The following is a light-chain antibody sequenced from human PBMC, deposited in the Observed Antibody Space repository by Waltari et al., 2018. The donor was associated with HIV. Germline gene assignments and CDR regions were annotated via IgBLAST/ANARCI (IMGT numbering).Light chain of an antibody. CDR3: QSADKSSHNWV. CDR1: ALATGH. V-gene: IGLV3-25*03. Sequence: SYELTQPPSVSVSPGQTARIVCSGHALATGHGHWYQQRPGQAPVLIIYKDNERPSGIPERFSGSASGTTVTLTISGVQAEDEGDYYCQSADKSSHNWVFGGGTKLTVL. CDR2: KDN. J-gene: IGLJ3*02.